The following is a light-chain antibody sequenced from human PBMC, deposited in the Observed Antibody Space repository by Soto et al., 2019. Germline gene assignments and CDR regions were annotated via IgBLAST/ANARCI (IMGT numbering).Light chain of an antibody. Sequence: EIVLAQSPGTLSLSPGERATLSCRASQSVTNSFLAWYQQKPGQAPRLLIYGASRRATGIPDRFTGSGSGTDFTLTISRLEPEDFAVYYCQQYGSSLITFGQGTRLEIK. CDR1: QSVTNSF. V-gene: IGKV3-20*01. J-gene: IGKJ5*01. CDR3: QQYGSSLIT. CDR2: GAS.